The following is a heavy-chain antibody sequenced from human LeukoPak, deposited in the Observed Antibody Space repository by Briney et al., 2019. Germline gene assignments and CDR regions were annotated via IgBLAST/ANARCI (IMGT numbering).Heavy chain of an antibody. Sequence: SETLSLTCTVSGGSISSYYWSWIRQPPGKGLEWIGYIYYTGSTNYIPSLKSRVTVSLDTSKNQFSLKLSSVTAADTAVYYCARGPGRGSYSASFDYWGQGTLVTVSS. J-gene: IGHJ4*02. D-gene: IGHD1-26*01. CDR2: IYYTGST. CDR3: ARGPGRGSYSASFDY. CDR1: GGSISSYY. V-gene: IGHV4-59*01.